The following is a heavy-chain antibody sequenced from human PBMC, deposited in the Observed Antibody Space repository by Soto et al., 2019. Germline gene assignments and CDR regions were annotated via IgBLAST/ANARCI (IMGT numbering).Heavy chain of an antibody. CDR1: GGSISNHY. J-gene: IGHJ4*02. Sequence: ASETLSLTCTVSGGSISNHYCSWIRQPPGKGLEWIGYIYYNGNTNYNPPLKSRVTMSVDTSKNQISLKLSSVTAADTAVYYCTRANWYSEYWGQGTLVTVSS. V-gene: IGHV4-59*11. CDR2: IYYNGNT. CDR3: TRANWYSEY. D-gene: IGHD7-27*01.